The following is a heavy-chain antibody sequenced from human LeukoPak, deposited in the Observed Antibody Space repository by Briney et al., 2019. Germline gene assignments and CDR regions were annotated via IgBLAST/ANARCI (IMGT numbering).Heavy chain of an antibody. CDR1: GFTFSSYA. CDR2: ISGSGGSI. Sequence: GGSLRLSCAASGFTFSSYAMSWVRQAPGKGPEWVSAISGSGGSIYYADSVKGRFTISRDNSKNTLYLQMNSLRAEDTAVYYCAKDRKGFVVVPAAIYWGQGTLVTVSS. J-gene: IGHJ4*02. CDR3: AKDRKGFVVVPAAIY. V-gene: IGHV3-23*01. D-gene: IGHD2-2*01.